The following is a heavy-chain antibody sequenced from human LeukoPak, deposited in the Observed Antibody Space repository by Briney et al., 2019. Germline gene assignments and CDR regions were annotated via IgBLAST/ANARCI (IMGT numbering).Heavy chain of an antibody. Sequence: GASVKVSCKASGYTFTSYGISWVRQAPGQGLEWMGWINPNSGGTNYAQKFQGRVTMTRDTSISTAYMELSRLRSDDTAVYYCARSKYYDFWSGFYPWGQGTLVTVSS. J-gene: IGHJ5*02. V-gene: IGHV1-2*02. CDR1: GYTFTSYG. CDR3: ARSKYYDFWSGFYP. CDR2: INPNSGGT. D-gene: IGHD3-3*01.